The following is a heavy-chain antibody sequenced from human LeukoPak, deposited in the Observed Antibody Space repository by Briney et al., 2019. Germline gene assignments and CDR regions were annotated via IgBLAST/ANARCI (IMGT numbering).Heavy chain of an antibody. CDR3: ARGDDSGYYDYFDY. Sequence: QSGGSLRLSCAASGFTDDSNYQSWVRQAPAKGLEWVSTIYTGGNTYYAASVKGRFTISRDFSKNTVFLHMNSLRAADTAMYYCARGDDSGYYDYFDYWGQGALVTVSS. CDR2: IYTGGNT. J-gene: IGHJ4*02. CDR1: GFTDDSNY. D-gene: IGHD3-22*01. V-gene: IGHV3-53*01.